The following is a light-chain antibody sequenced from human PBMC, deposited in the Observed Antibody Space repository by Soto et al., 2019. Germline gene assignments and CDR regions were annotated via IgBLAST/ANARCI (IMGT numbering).Light chain of an antibody. CDR3: SSYTSSSTVV. CDR1: SSDVGGYNY. V-gene: IGLV2-14*01. Sequence: QSALTQPASVSGSPGKSITISCTGTSSDVGGYNYVSWYQQHPGKAPKLMIYDVSNRPSGVSKRFSGSKSGNTASLTISGLQAEDEADYYCSSYTSSSTVVFGGGTKLPVL. J-gene: IGLJ2*01. CDR2: DVS.